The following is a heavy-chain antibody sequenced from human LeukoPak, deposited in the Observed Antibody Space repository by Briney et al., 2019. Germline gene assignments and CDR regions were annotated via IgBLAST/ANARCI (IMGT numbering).Heavy chain of an antibody. CDR1: GADFSSHR. J-gene: IGHJ4*02. CDR3: AREYNSRATFDY. Sequence: GGSLRLSCTHSASGADFSSHRMNSVSQAPGRGLEWLSYIHSSGNYIFDAASVKGRFTVSRDNARNSLYLQMNSLRAEDTAIYYCAREYNSRATFDYWGQGTLVTVSS. CDR2: IHSSGNYI. V-gene: IGHV3-21*05. D-gene: IGHD1-14*01.